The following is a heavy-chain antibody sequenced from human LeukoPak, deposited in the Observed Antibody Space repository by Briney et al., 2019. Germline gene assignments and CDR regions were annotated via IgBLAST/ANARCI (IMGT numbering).Heavy chain of an antibody. CDR3: ARAITMVRGAKTFSY. D-gene: IGHD3-10*01. J-gene: IGHJ4*02. V-gene: IGHV1-8*01. CDR2: MNPNSGNT. CDR1: GYTFTSYD. Sequence: ASVKVSCKASGYTFTSYDINWVRQATGQGLEWMGWMNPNSGNTGYAQKFQGRVTMTRNTSISTAYMELSSLRSEDTAVYYCARAITMVRGAKTFSYWGQGTLVTVSS.